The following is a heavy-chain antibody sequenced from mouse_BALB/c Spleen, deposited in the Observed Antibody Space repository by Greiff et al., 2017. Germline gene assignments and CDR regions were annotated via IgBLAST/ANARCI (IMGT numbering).Heavy chain of an antibody. J-gene: IGHJ4*01. V-gene: IGHV5-6-5*01. D-gene: IGHD1-1*01. CDR2: ISSGGST. CDR1: GFTFSSYA. Sequence: DVMLVESGGGLVKPGGSLKLSCAASGFTFSSYAMSWVRQTPEKRLEWVASISSGGSTYYPDSVKGRFTISRDNARNILYLQMSSLRSEDTAMYYCARATTVDYYAMDYWGQGTSVTVSS. CDR3: ARATTVDYYAMDY.